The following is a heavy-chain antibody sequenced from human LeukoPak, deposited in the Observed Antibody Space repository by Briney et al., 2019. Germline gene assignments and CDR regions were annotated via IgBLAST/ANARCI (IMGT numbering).Heavy chain of an antibody. CDR3: AKDHDGSESYYGH. Sequence: TGGSLRLSCAASGFTFSSYAMSWVRQAPGQGLEWVSTISSSGGSTYYADSLKGRFTISRDYSKNTLFLQMNSLRAEDTAVYYCAKDHDGSESYYGHWGQGTLVTVSS. CDR1: GFTFSSYA. V-gene: IGHV3-23*01. CDR2: ISSSGGST. J-gene: IGHJ4*02. D-gene: IGHD3-10*01.